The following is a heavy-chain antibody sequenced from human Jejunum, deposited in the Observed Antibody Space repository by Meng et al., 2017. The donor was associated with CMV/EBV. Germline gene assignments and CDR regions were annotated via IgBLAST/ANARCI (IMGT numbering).Heavy chain of an antibody. J-gene: IGHJ4*02. Sequence: QVLLVESGGGLVKPGGSLRLSCAASGFTFSDYYMTWIRQAPGKGLEWVSYISTTSGYTNFADSVRGRFTISRDNAKNSLYLQMNSLRVEDTAMYYCARSYDSSGPIADWGQGPLGTVAS. CDR2: ISTTSGYT. CDR1: GFTFSDYY. CDR3: ARSYDSSGPIAD. D-gene: IGHD3-22*01. V-gene: IGHV3-11*06.